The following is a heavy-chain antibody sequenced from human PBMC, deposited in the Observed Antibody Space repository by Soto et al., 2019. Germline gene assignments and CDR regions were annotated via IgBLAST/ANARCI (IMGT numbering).Heavy chain of an antibody. CDR3: ARVPPLHYDFWSGYRYYSWFDP. V-gene: IGHV1-69*06. CDR1: GGTFSSYA. CDR2: IIPIFGTA. J-gene: IGHJ5*02. D-gene: IGHD3-3*01. Sequence: SVKVSCKASGGTFSSYAISWVRQTPGQGLEWMGGIIPIFGTANYAQKFQGRVTITADKSTSTAYMELSSLRSEDTAVYYCARVPPLHYDFWSGYRYYSWFDPWGQGTLVTVSS.